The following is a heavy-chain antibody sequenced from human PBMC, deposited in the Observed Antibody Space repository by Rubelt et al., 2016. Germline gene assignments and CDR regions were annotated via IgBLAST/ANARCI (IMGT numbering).Heavy chain of an antibody. Sequence: EEQLVESGGGLVQPGGSLRLSCAASGFTFSSSAMKWARQAPGKGLEWVSYISSSSSTILYADFVKGRFTTSRDNAKNSLYLQMNSLRAEDTAVYYCARDLFAYWGQGTLVTVSS. J-gene: IGHJ4*02. CDR3: ARDLFAY. CDR1: GFTFSSSA. CDR2: ISSSSSTI. D-gene: IGHD2-21*01. V-gene: IGHV3-48*04.